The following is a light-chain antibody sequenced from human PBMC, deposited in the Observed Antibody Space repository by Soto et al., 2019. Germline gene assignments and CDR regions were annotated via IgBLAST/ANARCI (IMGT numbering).Light chain of an antibody. CDR2: GAS. Sequence: EIVLTQSPGTLSLSPGERATLSCRASQSVSSRLAWYQQKPGQAPRLLISGASSRATGIPDRFSGSGSGTDFTLTISRLGPEDFALYYCQQYVTSAITFGQGTRLEI. J-gene: IGKJ5*01. V-gene: IGKV3-20*01. CDR3: QQYVTSAIT. CDR1: QSVSSR.